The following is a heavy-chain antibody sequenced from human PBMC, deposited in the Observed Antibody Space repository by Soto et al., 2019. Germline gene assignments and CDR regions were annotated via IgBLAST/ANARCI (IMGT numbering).Heavy chain of an antibody. J-gene: IGHJ6*02. V-gene: IGHV3-13*04. D-gene: IGHD3-22*01. Sequence: GGSLRLSCAASGFTFSSYVMQWVRQATGKGLEWVSAIGTAGDTYYPGSVKGRFTISRENAKNSLYLQMNSLRAGDTAVYYCARSPPGGYHYYYGMDVWGQGTTVTVSS. CDR1: GFTFSSYV. CDR3: ARSPPGGYHYYYGMDV. CDR2: IGTAGDT.